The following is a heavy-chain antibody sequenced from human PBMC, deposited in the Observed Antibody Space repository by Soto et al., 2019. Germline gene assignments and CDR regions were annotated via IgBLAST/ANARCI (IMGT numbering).Heavy chain of an antibody. CDR2: VNHSGST. D-gene: IGHD5-18*01. Sequence: PSETLSLTCAVYGGSFSGYYWSWIRQPPGRGLEWIGEVNHSGSTNYNPSLKSRVTMSVDTSKNQFSLKLSSVAAADTAVYYCARGHGYSYGYGRTYYFYYGMDVWGQGTTVTVSS. CDR1: GGSFSGYY. J-gene: IGHJ6*02. V-gene: IGHV4-34*01. CDR3: ARGHGYSYGYGRTYYFYYGMDV.